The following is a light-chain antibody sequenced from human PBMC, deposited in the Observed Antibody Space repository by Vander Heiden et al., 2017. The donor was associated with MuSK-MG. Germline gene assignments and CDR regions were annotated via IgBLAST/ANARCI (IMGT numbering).Light chain of an antibody. CDR2: AAS. V-gene: IGKV1-39*01. Sequence: DITMTQSPSSLSASVGDRVTITCRASQSISSYLNWYQQKPGKAPKLLIYAASSLQSGVPSRFSGSGSGTDFTLTISSLQPEDFATYYCQQSYSTPLTFGRGTKVEIK. J-gene: IGKJ1*01. CDR3: QQSYSTPLT. CDR1: QSISSY.